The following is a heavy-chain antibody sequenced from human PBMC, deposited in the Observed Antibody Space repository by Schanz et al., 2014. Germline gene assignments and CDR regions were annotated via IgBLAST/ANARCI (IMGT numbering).Heavy chain of an antibody. V-gene: IGHV3-23*01. J-gene: IGHJ4*02. CDR3: AKKVPAYNPFDS. CDR1: GFTFENYA. Sequence: EVQLMESGGGLVKPGGSLRLSCVASGFTFENYALTWVRQAPGKGLEWVSGITGASDHIDYAESVKGRFTISRDNSKNTLYLQMDSLRAEDTAVYFCAKKVPAYNPFDSWGQGTLVTVSS. CDR2: ITGASDHI. D-gene: IGHD1-1*01.